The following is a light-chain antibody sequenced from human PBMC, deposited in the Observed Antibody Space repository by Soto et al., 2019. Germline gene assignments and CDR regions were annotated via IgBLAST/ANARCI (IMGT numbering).Light chain of an antibody. J-gene: IGKJ2*01. CDR2: GAS. Sequence: EIVLTQSPGTLSLSPGERATLSCRASQSVSSNNLAWYQQKPGQAPRLLIYGASRRATGIPDRFSGSGSGTDFTLTIDRLEPEDFAVYYCQQFGGSSYTFGQGTKVEI. CDR1: QSVSSNN. V-gene: IGKV3-20*01. CDR3: QQFGGSSYT.